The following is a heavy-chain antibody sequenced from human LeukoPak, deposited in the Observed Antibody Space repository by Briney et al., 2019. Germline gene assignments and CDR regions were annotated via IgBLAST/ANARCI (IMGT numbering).Heavy chain of an antibody. J-gene: IGHJ4*02. D-gene: IGHD1-26*01. V-gene: IGHV3-53*01. Sequence: GGSLRLSCAASGFTVSSNYMSWVRQAPGKGREWVSVIYSGGSTYYADSVKGRFTISRDNSKNTLYLQMNSLRAEDTAVYYCARGVVGATSDLDYWGQGTLVTVSS. CDR2: IYSGGST. CDR1: GFTVSSNY. CDR3: ARGVVGATSDLDY.